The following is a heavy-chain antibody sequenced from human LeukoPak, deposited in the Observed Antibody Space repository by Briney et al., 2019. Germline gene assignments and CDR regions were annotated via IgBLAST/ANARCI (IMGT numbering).Heavy chain of an antibody. V-gene: IGHV3-48*02. D-gene: IGHD5-12*01. J-gene: IGHJ4*02. CDR1: GFSFSNYG. CDR3: ARAMRSGYDY. CDR2: SSSSSDSI. Sequence: TGGSLRLSCAASGFSFSNYGMNWVRQAPGKRVEWGSYSSSSSDSIYYADSVKGRFTISRDNAENSLYLQLNSLRDEDTAVYYCARAMRSGYDYWGQGTLVTVSS.